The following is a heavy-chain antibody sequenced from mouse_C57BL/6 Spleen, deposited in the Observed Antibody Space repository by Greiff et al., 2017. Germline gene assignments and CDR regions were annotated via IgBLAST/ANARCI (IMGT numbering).Heavy chain of an antibody. D-gene: IGHD3-2*02. Sequence: QVQLKQPGAELVKPGASVKLSCKASGYTFTSYWMHWVKQRPGRGLEWIGRIDPNSGGTKYNEKFKSKATLTVDKPSSTAYMQLSSLTSEDSAVYYCARRGSSGPYAMDYWGQGTSVTVSS. CDR1: GYTFTSYW. J-gene: IGHJ4*01. CDR3: ARRGSSGPYAMDY. V-gene: IGHV1-72*01. CDR2: IDPNSGGT.